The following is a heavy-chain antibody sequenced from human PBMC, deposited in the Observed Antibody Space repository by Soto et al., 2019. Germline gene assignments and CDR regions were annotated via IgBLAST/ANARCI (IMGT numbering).Heavy chain of an antibody. CDR2: IWYDGSNK. Sequence: QVQLVESGGGVVQPGRSLRLSCAASGFTFSSYGMQWVRQAPGKGLEWVAVIWYDGSNKHYADSVKGRFTISRDNSKNTLYLQMNSLRAEDTAVYYCARDRVGLLWFGESYGMDVWGQGTTVTVSS. V-gene: IGHV3-33*01. CDR3: ARDRVGLLWFGESYGMDV. J-gene: IGHJ6*02. D-gene: IGHD3-10*01. CDR1: GFTFSSYG.